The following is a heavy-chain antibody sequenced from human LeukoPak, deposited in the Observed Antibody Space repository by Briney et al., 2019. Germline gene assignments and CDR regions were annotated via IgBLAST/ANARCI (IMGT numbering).Heavy chain of an antibody. CDR3: ATDGTDGSGSYDY. Sequence: ASVKVSCKASGGTFSSYAISWVRQAPGQGLEWMGGFDPEDGETIYAQKFQGRVTMTEDTSTDTAYMELSSLRSEDTAVYYCATDGTDGSGSYDYWGQGTLVTVSS. V-gene: IGHV1-24*01. CDR2: FDPEDGET. D-gene: IGHD3-10*01. J-gene: IGHJ4*02. CDR1: GGTFSSYA.